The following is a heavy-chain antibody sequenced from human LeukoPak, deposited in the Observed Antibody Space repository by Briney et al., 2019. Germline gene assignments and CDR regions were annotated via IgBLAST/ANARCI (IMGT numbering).Heavy chain of an antibody. Sequence: ATSLCLSCAVSGFTFSSYGLHWVRQAPGKGLEWVGVIWNDGSNKYYSDSVKARFTIYRDDSNNTLYLQMNSLRDEDTALYHCARGEEYCSCGSCFSVDYWGQRTLVTVS. CDR3: ARGEEYCSCGSCFSVDY. J-gene: IGHJ4*02. V-gene: IGHV3-33*01. CDR2: IWNDGSNK. CDR1: GFTFSSYG. D-gene: IGHD2-15*01.